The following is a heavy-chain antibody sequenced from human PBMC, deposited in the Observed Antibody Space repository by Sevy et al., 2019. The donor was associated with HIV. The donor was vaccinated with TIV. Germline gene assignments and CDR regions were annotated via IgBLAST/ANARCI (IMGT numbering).Heavy chain of an antibody. CDR1: GFSFSYYG. CDR2: ISHDGINE. Sequence: GGSLRLSCIGSGFSFSYYGIHWVRQAPGKGLDWVALISHDGINEYYADSVKGRFTISRDNSKNTAYLEMNSLRNEDTSIYFWANAYSGSYSHSYLYALDVWGQGTTVTVSS. J-gene: IGHJ6*02. V-gene: IGHV3-30*18. D-gene: IGHD1-26*01. CDR3: ANAYSGSYSHSYLYALDV.